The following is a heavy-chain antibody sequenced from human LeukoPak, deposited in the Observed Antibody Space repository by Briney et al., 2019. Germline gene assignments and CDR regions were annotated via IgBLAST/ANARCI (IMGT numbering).Heavy chain of an antibody. Sequence: TSETLSHTCALCGDSISSGYYWGWIRQPPGKGLEWIGSIYHSGSTYYNPSLKSRFTISVDTSKNQFSLKLSSVTAADTAVYYCARHAPGYSSSWYPLGAFDIWGQGTMVTVSS. CDR3: ARHAPGYSSSWYPLGAFDI. CDR2: IYHSGST. V-gene: IGHV4-38-2*01. J-gene: IGHJ3*02. CDR1: GDSISSGYY. D-gene: IGHD6-13*01.